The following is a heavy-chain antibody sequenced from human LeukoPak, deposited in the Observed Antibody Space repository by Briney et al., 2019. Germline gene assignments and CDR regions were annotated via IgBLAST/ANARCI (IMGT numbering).Heavy chain of an antibody. CDR2: IHFSGNT. D-gene: IGHD3-22*01. Sequence: SETLSLXCNVSGGSISSGDYYWSWIRQPPGKGLEWIGYIHFSGNTFHNPSLQSRVTISADMSKNHLSLRLSSVTAADTAVYFCARDDSTGFYYYLDVWGKGTTVTVSS. CDR1: GGSISSGDYY. J-gene: IGHJ6*03. V-gene: IGHV4-30-4*01. CDR3: ARDDSTGFYYYLDV.